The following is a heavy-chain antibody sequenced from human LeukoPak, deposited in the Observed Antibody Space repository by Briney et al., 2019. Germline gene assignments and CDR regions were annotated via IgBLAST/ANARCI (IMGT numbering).Heavy chain of an antibody. CDR2: IYYSGST. D-gene: IGHD4-23*01. CDR3: ARHEATVVTLFDAFDI. J-gene: IGHJ3*02. V-gene: IGHV4-39*01. Sequence: SETLSLTCTVSGGSISSSSYYWGWIRQPPGKGLEWIGSIYYSGSTYYNPSLKSRVTISVDTSKNQFSLKLSSVTAADTAVYYCARHEATVVTLFDAFDIWGQGTMVTVSS. CDR1: GGSISSSSYY.